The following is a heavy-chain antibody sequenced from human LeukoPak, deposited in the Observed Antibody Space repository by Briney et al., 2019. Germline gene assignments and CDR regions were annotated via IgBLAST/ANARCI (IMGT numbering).Heavy chain of an antibody. CDR3: VTTWGAHYWYFDL. Sequence: PGGSLRLSCAASGFAFSRHGIHWVRQAPGKGLEWVPFIPYDGSNKFYADSVKGRFTISRDNSKNTLYLQMNSLRAEDTAVYYCVTTWGAHYWYFDLWGRGALVTVSS. J-gene: IGHJ2*01. V-gene: IGHV3-30*02. D-gene: IGHD1-26*01. CDR2: IPYDGSNK. CDR1: GFAFSRHG.